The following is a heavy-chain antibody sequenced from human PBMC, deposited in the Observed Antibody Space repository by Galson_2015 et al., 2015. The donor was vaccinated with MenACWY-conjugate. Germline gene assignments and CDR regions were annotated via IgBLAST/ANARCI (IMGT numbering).Heavy chain of an antibody. V-gene: IGHV3-74*01. Sequence: SLRLSCAASGFIFNTYWMHWVRQAPGKGLVWVSRINPGGSSTTCADSVKDRFTISRDNAKNTLYLQMNSLRPEDTAVFYCANSRGASFYFDSWGQGTLVTVSS. J-gene: IGHJ4*02. CDR2: INPGGSST. CDR3: ANSRGASFYFDS. D-gene: IGHD1-26*01. CDR1: GFIFNTYW.